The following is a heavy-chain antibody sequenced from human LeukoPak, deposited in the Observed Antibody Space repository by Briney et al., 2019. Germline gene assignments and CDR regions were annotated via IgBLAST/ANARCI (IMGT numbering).Heavy chain of an antibody. Sequence: GGSLRLSCAASGFTFSSYGMHWVRQAPGKGLEWVAVISYDGSNKYYADSVKGRFTISRDNSKNTLYLQMNSLRAEDTAVYYCATTLAGYSSYPTDYWGQGTLVTVSS. CDR3: ATTLAGYSSYPTDY. CDR2: ISYDGSNK. J-gene: IGHJ4*02. D-gene: IGHD6-13*01. V-gene: IGHV3-30*03. CDR1: GFTFSSYG.